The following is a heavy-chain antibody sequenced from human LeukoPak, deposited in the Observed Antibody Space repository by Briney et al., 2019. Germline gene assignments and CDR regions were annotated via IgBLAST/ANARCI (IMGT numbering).Heavy chain of an antibody. J-gene: IGHJ3*02. D-gene: IGHD6-19*01. Sequence: GGSLRLSCTVSGLTFDTYGMSWVRQAPGKGLEWVSAIKGRVIISRDNSKNTLYLEMKSLRAEDTALYFCAQDGYCSSAHCYTGAIEMWGQGTMVTVS. CDR3: AQDGYCSSAHCYTGAIEM. V-gene: IGHV3-23*01. CDR1: GLTFDTYG.